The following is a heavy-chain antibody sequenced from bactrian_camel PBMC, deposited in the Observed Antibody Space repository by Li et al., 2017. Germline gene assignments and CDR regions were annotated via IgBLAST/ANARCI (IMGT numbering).Heavy chain of an antibody. J-gene: IGHJ4*01. Sequence: HVQLVESGGGSVQSGGSLRISCTASGYTDSINCMGWFRQVPGKPREGVAFDYVGNGVTTYADSVKGRYTMSRDPFKKTVYLQMNDLESGDTGVYTCAADKDTWCHSTDVRDYPYQGQGTQVTVS. CDR2: YVGNGVT. D-gene: IGHD7*01. CDR1: GYTDSINC. V-gene: IGHV3S53*01.